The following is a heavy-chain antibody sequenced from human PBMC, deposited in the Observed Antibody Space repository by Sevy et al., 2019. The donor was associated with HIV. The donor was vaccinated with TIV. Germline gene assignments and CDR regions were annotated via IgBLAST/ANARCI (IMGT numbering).Heavy chain of an antibody. J-gene: IGHJ4*01. CDR3: GSETVALAY. Sequence: SETLSLTCTVSGDSISSNNFYWGWVRQPPEKGLEWIGSIYYTGSTYYNPSLKSRVTISVDTSKNQFSLKLTSVTAADTAVHYYGSETVALAYWGQGTLVTDSS. V-gene: IGHV4-39*01. CDR2: IYYTGST. CDR1: GDSISSNNFY. D-gene: IGHD6-19*01.